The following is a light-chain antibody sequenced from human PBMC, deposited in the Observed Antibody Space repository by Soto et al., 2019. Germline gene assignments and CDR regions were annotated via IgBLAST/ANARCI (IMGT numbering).Light chain of an antibody. CDR3: QQSYSTSTWT. CDR2: AAS. CDR1: QSISSY. Sequence: DIQMTQSPSSLSASVGDRVTITCRASQSISSYLNWYQQKPGKAPKLLIYAASSLQSGVPSRLSGSGSGTDFTLTISSLQPEDFATYYCQQSYSTSTWTFGQGTKVDIK. V-gene: IGKV1-39*01. J-gene: IGKJ1*01.